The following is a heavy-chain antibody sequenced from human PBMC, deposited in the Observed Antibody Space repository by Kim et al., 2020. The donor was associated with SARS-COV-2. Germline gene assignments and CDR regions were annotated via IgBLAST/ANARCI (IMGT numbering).Heavy chain of an antibody. CDR1: GFSFSSYA. Sequence: GGSLRLSCAASGFSFSSYAMSWVRQAPGKGLEWVSAISGSGGSTYYADSVKGRFTISRDNSKNTLYVQMNSLRAEDTAVYYCAKLIVATITFGAFDIWGQGTMVTVSS. CDR2: ISGSGGST. V-gene: IGHV3-23*01. D-gene: IGHD5-12*01. J-gene: IGHJ3*02. CDR3: AKLIVATITFGAFDI.